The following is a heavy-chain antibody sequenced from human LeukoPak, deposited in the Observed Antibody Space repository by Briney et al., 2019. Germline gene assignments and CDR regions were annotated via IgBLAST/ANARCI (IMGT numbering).Heavy chain of an antibody. CDR3: ARHSGYVRHGFDY. V-gene: IGHV4-59*08. J-gene: IGHJ4*02. CDR1: GGSINSYY. Sequence: SETLSLTCTVSGGSINSYYWSWIRQPPGKGLDWIGYIYYLGSTNYNPSLKSRVTISVDTSKNQFSLKLSSVTAADTAMYYCARHSGYVRHGFDYWGQGTLVTVSS. CDR2: IYYLGST. D-gene: IGHD5-12*01.